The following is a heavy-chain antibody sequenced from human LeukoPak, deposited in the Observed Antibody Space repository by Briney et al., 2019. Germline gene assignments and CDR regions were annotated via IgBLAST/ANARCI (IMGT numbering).Heavy chain of an antibody. CDR3: ARGRGRTSYGSGSYYNSPSPYMDV. CDR2: INHSGST. J-gene: IGHJ6*03. CDR1: GGSFSGYY. D-gene: IGHD3-10*01. V-gene: IGHV4-34*01. Sequence: SETLSLTCAVYGGSFSGYYWSWIRQPPGKGLEWIGEINHSGSTNYNPSLKSRVTISVDTSKNQFSLKLSSVTTADTAVYYCARGRGRTSYGSGSYYNSPSPYMDVWGKGTTVTVSS.